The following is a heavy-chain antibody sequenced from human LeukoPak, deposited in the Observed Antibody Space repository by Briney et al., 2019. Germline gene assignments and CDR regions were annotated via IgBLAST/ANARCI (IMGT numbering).Heavy chain of an antibody. Sequence: GGSLRLSCAASGFTFSSYSMNWVRQAPGKGLEWVSYISSSSSTIYYADSVKGRFTISRDNAKNSLYLQMNSLGAEDTAVYYCARYPHLDYWGQGTLVTVSS. CDR2: ISSSSSTI. J-gene: IGHJ4*02. CDR1: GFTFSSYS. D-gene: IGHD2-2*01. CDR3: ARYPHLDY. V-gene: IGHV3-48*01.